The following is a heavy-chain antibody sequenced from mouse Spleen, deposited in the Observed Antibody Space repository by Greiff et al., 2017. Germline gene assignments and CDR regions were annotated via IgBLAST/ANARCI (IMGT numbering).Heavy chain of an antibody. V-gene: IGHV5-9-3*01. CDR3: ARRNYRYYFDY. Sequence: EVQVVESGGGLVKLGGSLKLSCAASGFTFSSYAMSWVRQTPEKRLEWVATISSGGGNTYYPDSVKGRFTISRDNAKNTLYLQMSSLKSEDTAMYYCARRNYRYYFDYWGQGTTLTVSS. D-gene: IGHD2-14*01. CDR1: GFTFSSYA. J-gene: IGHJ2*01. CDR2: ISSGGGNT.